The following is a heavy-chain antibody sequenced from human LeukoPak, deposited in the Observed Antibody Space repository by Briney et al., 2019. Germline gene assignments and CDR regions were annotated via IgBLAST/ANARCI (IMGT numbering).Heavy chain of an antibody. J-gene: IGHJ4*02. D-gene: IGHD6-13*01. CDR1: GFTFTSYA. V-gene: IGHV3-23*01. CDR3: AKGVASSGTGYYFDY. CDR2: IGATGGGST. Sequence: GGSLRLSCAVSGFTFTSYAMSWVRQAPGKGLEWVSAIGATGGGSTFYADSVKGRFTISRDNSKNALYLQMSSLRAEDTAFYYCAKGVASSGTGYYFDYWGQGTLVTVSS.